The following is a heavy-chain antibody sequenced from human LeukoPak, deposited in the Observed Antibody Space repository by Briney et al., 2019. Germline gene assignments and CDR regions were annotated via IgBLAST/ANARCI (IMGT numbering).Heavy chain of an antibody. D-gene: IGHD5-24*01. J-gene: IGHJ4*02. Sequence: GGTLRLSCAASGYTFSSYAMSWVRQAPAKGLEWVSAISGSGGSTYYADSVKGRFTISRDNSKNPLYLQMNSLRAEDTAVYYCAKDVEMATIRPTNFDYWGQGTLVTVSS. CDR3: AKDVEMATIRPTNFDY. CDR2: ISGSGGST. CDR1: GYTFSSYA. V-gene: IGHV3-23*01.